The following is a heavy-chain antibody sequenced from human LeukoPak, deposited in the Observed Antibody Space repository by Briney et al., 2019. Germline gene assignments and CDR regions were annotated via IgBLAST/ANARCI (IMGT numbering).Heavy chain of an antibody. Sequence: PSQTLSLTCTVSGGSISSNNYYWSWIRQPPGKGLEWIGYIYYSGSTNYNPSLKSRVTISVDTSKNQFSLKLRSVTAADTAVYYCARVATTPYYYMDVWGKGTTVTVSS. J-gene: IGHJ6*03. V-gene: IGHV4-61*01. CDR2: IYYSGST. D-gene: IGHD5-12*01. CDR1: GGSISSNNYY. CDR3: ARVATTPYYYMDV.